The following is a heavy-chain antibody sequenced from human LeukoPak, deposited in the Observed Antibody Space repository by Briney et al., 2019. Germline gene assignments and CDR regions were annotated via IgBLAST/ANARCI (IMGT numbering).Heavy chain of an antibody. V-gene: IGHV3-23*01. J-gene: IGHJ4*02. Sequence: GESLRLSCAASGFTFSSYAMSWVRQAPGKGLEWVSGISTTGGSTSYADSVKGRFTISRDNPRNTLYMQMNSLRAEDTAVYYCAKDVYGDYGGLDYWGQGTLVTVSS. D-gene: IGHD4-17*01. CDR2: ISTTGGST. CDR3: AKDVYGDYGGLDY. CDR1: GFTFSSYA.